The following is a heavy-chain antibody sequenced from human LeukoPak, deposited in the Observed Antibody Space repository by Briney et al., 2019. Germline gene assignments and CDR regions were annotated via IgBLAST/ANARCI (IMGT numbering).Heavy chain of an antibody. CDR2: INWCGSST. CDR3: SRTYGDYFDF. D-gene: IGHD4-17*01. CDR1: GFTFDDYG. V-gene: IGHV3-20*01. Sequence: GGSLRLSCAASGFTFDDYGMSWVRQAPGKGLEWVSGINWCGSSTGYADSVKGRFTISRDNAKNSLYLQMNSLRAEDYCARVDSRTYGDYFDFWGQGTLVTVSS. J-gene: IGHJ4*02.